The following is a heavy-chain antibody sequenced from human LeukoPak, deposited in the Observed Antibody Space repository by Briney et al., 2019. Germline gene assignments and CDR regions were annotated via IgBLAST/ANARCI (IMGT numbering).Heavy chain of an antibody. D-gene: IGHD2-15*01. Sequence: PGGSLRLSCAASGFTFDDYAMHWVRQAPGKGLEWVSGISWNSGSIGYADSVKGRFTISRDNAKNSLYLQMNSLRAEDTALYYCAKDIGMGYCSGGSCYYGGVDYWGQETLVTVSS. CDR1: GFTFDDYA. CDR2: ISWNSGSI. J-gene: IGHJ4*02. V-gene: IGHV3-9*01. CDR3: AKDIGMGYCSGGSCYYGGVDY.